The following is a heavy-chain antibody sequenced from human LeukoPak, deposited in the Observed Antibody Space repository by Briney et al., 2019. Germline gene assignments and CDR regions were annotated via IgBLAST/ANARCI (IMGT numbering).Heavy chain of an antibody. CDR1: GGSINSY. CDR3: ARSSHVYYYYYYMDV. CDR2: IYHSGST. Sequence: SETLSLTCTVSGGSINSYWGWIRQPPGKGLEWIGSIYHSGSTYYNPSLKSRVTISVDTSKNQFSLKLTSVTAADTAVYYCARSSHVYYYYYYMDVWGKGTTVTVSS. J-gene: IGHJ6*03. V-gene: IGHV4-38-2*02.